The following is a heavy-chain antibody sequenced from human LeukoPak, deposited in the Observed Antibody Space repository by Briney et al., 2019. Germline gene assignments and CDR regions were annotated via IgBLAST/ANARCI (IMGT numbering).Heavy chain of an antibody. CDR3: AREGYDILTGYYSFDY. Sequence: GGSLRLSCAASGFTFSSYAMHWVRQAPGKGLEYVSALRGNGGSTYYAKTVKGRFTISRDNSKNTLYLQMGSLRAEDMAVYYCAREGYDILTGYYSFDYWGQGTLVTVSS. CDR2: LRGNGGST. D-gene: IGHD3-9*01. CDR1: GFTFSSYA. V-gene: IGHV3-64*01. J-gene: IGHJ4*02.